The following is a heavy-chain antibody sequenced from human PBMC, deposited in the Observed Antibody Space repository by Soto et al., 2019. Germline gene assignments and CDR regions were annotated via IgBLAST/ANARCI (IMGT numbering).Heavy chain of an antibody. J-gene: IGHJ4*01. CDR1: GGSISSGGYY. CDR2: ISYSGST. V-gene: IGHV4-31*03. Sequence: QVQLQESGPGLVKPSQTLSLTCTVSGGSISSGGYYWSWIRQHPGTGLEWIGYISYSGSTYYNPSLNSRVTISVDTPKNQFCLILNSVTAADTAVYDCARGVLHWGQGTLVTVSS. CDR3: ARGVLH.